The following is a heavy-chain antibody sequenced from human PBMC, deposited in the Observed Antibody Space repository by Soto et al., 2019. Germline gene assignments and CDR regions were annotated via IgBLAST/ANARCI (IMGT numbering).Heavy chain of an antibody. CDR2: IFSNDEK. D-gene: IGHD3-22*01. CDR1: GFSLSNARMG. Sequence: QVTLKESGPVLVKPTETLTLTCTVSGFSLSNARMGVSWIRQPPGKALEWLAHIFSNDEKSYSTSLKSRLTIPKDTSKSQVVLTMTNMDPVDTATYYCARTRDYDSSGYYLSDAFDIWGQGTMVTVSS. CDR3: ARTRDYDSSGYYLSDAFDI. V-gene: IGHV2-26*01. J-gene: IGHJ3*02.